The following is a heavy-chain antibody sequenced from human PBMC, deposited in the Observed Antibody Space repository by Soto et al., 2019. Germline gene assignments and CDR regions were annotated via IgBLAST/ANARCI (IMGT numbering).Heavy chain of an antibody. J-gene: IGHJ6*02. CDR3: ARGAMGYGSGSYYFFGSRAYGMDV. V-gene: IGHV4-59*01. CDR2: IYYSGST. CDR1: GGSISSYY. Sequence: PSETLSLTCTVSGGSISSYYWSWIRQPPGKGLEWIGYIYYSGSTNYNPSLKSRVTISVDTSKNQFSLKLSSVTAADTAVYYCARGAMGYGSGSYYFFGSRAYGMDVWGQGTTVTVSS. D-gene: IGHD3-10*01.